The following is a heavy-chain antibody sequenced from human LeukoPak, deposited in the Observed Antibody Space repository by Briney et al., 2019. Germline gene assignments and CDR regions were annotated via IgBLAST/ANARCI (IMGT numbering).Heavy chain of an antibody. CDR3: ARAPMVRGVISPGAFDF. J-gene: IGHJ3*01. Sequence: GGSLRLSCAASGFTFSNYWMSWVRQAPGKGLEWVANIEEDGSEKDYVDSVKGRFTISRDNAKKSLYLQVNSLRAEDTAVYYCARAPMVRGVISPGAFDFWGQGTMVTVSS. CDR2: IEEDGSEK. V-gene: IGHV3-7*04. CDR1: GFTFSNYW. D-gene: IGHD3-10*01.